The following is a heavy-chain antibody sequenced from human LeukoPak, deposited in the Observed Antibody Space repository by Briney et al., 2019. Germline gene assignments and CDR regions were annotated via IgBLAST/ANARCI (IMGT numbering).Heavy chain of an antibody. CDR2: ISGSGGST. CDR1: GFTVSSNY. CDR3: AKDNHYDFWSGYSY. V-gene: IGHV3-23*01. J-gene: IGHJ4*02. D-gene: IGHD3-3*01. Sequence: GGSLRLSCAASGFTVSSNYMSWVRQAPGKGLEWVSAISGSGGSTYYADSVKGRFTISRDNSKNTLYLQMNSLRAEDTAVYYCAKDNHYDFWSGYSYWGQGTLVTVSS.